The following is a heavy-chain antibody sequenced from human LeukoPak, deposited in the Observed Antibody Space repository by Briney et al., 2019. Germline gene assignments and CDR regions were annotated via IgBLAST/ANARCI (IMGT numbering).Heavy chain of an antibody. D-gene: IGHD3-22*01. Sequence: SETLSLTCTVSGGSISSGSYYWSWIRQPAGKGLEWIGRIYTSGSTNYNPSLKSRVTISVDTSKNQFSLKLSSVTAADTAVYYCARVSRSNYYDSSGYYYYMDVWGKGTTVTISS. CDR2: IYTSGST. CDR3: ARVSRSNYYDSSGYYYYMDV. J-gene: IGHJ6*03. V-gene: IGHV4-61*02. CDR1: GGSISSGSYY.